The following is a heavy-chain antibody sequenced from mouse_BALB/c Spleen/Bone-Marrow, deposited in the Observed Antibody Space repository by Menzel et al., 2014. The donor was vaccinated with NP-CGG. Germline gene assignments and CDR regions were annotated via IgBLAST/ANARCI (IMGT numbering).Heavy chain of an antibody. Sequence: QVQLQQSGPGLVPTSQSLSITCTVSGFSLTSYGVHWVRQPPGKGLEWLGVIWAGGSTNYNSALMSRLSISKDNSKRQVFLKMNSLQTDDTAMYYCARDPVYGNYDDMDFCGQAASANVSS. V-gene: IGHV2-9*02. CDR1: GFSLTSYG. J-gene: IGHJ4*01. D-gene: IGHD2-1*01. CDR2: IWAGGST. CDR3: ARDPVYGNYDDMDF.